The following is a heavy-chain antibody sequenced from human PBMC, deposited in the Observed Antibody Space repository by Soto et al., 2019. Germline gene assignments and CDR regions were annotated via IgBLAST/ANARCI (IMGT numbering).Heavy chain of an antibody. J-gene: IGHJ3*01. D-gene: IGHD3-10*01. CDR2: ISWNRGSI. V-gene: IGHV3-9*01. Sequence: GGSLRLSCVASGFRFDDYGMHWVRQAPGKGLEWVSGISWNRGSIGYADSVKGRFTISRDNAKNSLYLQMNSLRAEDTALYYCAKRMVRGVNSAFDFWGQGTMVTVSS. CDR3: AKRMVRGVNSAFDF. CDR1: GFRFDDYG.